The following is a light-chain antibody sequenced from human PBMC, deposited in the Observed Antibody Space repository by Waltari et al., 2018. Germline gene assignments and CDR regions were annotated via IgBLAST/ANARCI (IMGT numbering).Light chain of an antibody. V-gene: IGLV2-14*03. J-gene: IGLJ2*01. CDR1: SSDIGGFTY. CDR3: SSYTTTTTNVI. CDR2: DVT. Sequence: QSALTQPASVSGSPGQSITISCTGTSSDIGGFTYVSWYQQHPGKAPKLLIYDVTVRPSGISYRFSGSKSANTASLTISGLQADDEADYFCSSYTTTTTNVIFGGGTKVTVL.